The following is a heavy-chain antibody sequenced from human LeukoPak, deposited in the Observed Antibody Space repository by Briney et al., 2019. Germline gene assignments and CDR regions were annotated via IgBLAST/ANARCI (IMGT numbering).Heavy chain of an antibody. CDR1: GGSFSGYY. D-gene: IGHD6-13*01. J-gene: IGHJ4*02. Sequence: SETLSLTCAVYGGSFSGYYWSWIRQPPGKGLEWIGEINHSGSTNYNPSLKSRVTISVDTSKNQFSLKLSSVTAADTAVYYCARGQGSSWRRWGAFDYWGQGTLVTVSS. CDR3: ARGQGSSWRRWGAFDY. CDR2: INHSGST. V-gene: IGHV4-34*01.